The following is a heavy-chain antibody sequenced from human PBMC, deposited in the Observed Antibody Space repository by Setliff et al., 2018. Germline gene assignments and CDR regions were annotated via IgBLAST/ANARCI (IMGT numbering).Heavy chain of an antibody. CDR1: GGSFSGYY. CDR3: ARCWDLVRVNAFDI. V-gene: IGHV4-34*01. CDR2: INYGGFT. Sequence: SETLSLTCAVDGGSFSGYYWSWIRQSPGKGLEWIGEINYGGFTKYNPSLKSRVTISVDTSKNQFSLKLSSVTAADTAVYYCARCWDLVRVNAFDIWGQGSRGTVSS. D-gene: IGHD1-26*01. J-gene: IGHJ3*02.